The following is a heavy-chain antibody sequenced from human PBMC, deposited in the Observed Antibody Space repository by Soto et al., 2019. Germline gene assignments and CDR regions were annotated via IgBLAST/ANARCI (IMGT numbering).Heavy chain of an antibody. Sequence: PGGSLRLACVASGFTFSSYGMHWVRQAPGKGLEWVAVIWYDGTNQYYADSVKGRFTVSRDQSMNTLYLQMNSLRAEDTAVYYCARDSATTVTTTELDNWGLGTLVTVSS. CDR2: IWYDGTNQ. CDR3: ARDSATTVTTTELDN. J-gene: IGHJ4*02. CDR1: GFTFSSYG. V-gene: IGHV3-33*01. D-gene: IGHD4-17*01.